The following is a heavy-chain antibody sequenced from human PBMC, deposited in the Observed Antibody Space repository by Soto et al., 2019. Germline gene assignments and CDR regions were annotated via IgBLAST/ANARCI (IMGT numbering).Heavy chain of an antibody. CDR3: ASDLVGASDSYGLDV. CDR1: GFTFSNYG. D-gene: IGHD1-26*01. Sequence: LRLSCAASGFTFSNYGMHWVRQAPGKGLGWVAIIWHDGNNKYYADSVRGRFIISRDNSKNRLYLQMNSLRAEDTAVYYCASDLVGASDSYGLDVWGQGTPVTV. J-gene: IGHJ6*02. V-gene: IGHV3-33*01. CDR2: IWHDGNNK.